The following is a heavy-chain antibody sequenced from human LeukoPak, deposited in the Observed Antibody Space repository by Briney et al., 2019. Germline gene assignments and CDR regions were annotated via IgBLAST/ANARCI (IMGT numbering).Heavy chain of an antibody. CDR2: IYPGDSDT. Sequence: GESLKISCKGSGYSFTNYWIGWVRQMPGKGLEWRGIIYPGDSDTRYSPSFQGQVTISADKSISTAYLQWSSLKASDNAMYYRARLGAAHVNYSYYYLHVWGKGTTVPISS. CDR1: GYSFTNYW. CDR3: ARLGAAHVNYSYYYLHV. V-gene: IGHV5-51*01. D-gene: IGHD6-6*01. J-gene: IGHJ6*03.